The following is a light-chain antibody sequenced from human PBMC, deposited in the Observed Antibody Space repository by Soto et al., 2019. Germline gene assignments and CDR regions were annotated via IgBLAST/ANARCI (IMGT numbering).Light chain of an antibody. CDR2: GAS. Sequence: EIVLTLSPGTLSLSLGERATLSCRASQSVSSSYLAWYQQKPGQAPRLLIYGASSRATGIPDRFGGSGSGTDFTLTITRLEPEDFAVYYCQQYGSTPWTFGQGTKVEIK. J-gene: IGKJ1*01. CDR1: QSVSSSY. CDR3: QQYGSTPWT. V-gene: IGKV3-20*01.